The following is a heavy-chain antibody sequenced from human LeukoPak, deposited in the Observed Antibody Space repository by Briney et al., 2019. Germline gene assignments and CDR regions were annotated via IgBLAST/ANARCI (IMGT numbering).Heavy chain of an antibody. Sequence: GESLKISCKGSGYSFISNWIGWVRQMPGKGLEWMGIIYPGDSDTRYSPSFQGQVTISADKSISTAYLQWSSLRAPDTAMYYCAKFHYYYGSGIFDAFDIWGQGTMVTVSS. V-gene: IGHV5-51*01. CDR2: IYPGDSDT. D-gene: IGHD3-10*01. CDR1: GYSFISNW. CDR3: AKFHYYYGSGIFDAFDI. J-gene: IGHJ3*02.